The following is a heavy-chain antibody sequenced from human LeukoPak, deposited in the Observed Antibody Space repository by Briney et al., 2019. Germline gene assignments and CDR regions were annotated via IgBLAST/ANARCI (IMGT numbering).Heavy chain of an antibody. D-gene: IGHD3-3*01. CDR2: ISSSGSTI. CDR3: ARVSPVSLGPGFFFDY. V-gene: IGHV3-11*01. Sequence: PGGSLRLSCAASGFTFSDYYMSWIRQAPGKGLEWVSYISSSGSTIYYADSVKGRFTISRDNAKDSLYLQMNSLGAEDTAVYYCARVSPVSLGPGFFFDYWGQGTLVTVSS. J-gene: IGHJ4*02. CDR1: GFTFSDYY.